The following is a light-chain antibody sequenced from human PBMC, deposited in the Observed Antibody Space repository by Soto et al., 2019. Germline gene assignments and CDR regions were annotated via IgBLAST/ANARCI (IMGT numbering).Light chain of an antibody. CDR3: QQYNNWPPYT. Sequence: EIVMTQSPATLSVSPGERATLSCRASQSVSSNLAWYQQKPGQAPRLLIYGASTRATGIPGRFSGSGSGTEFTLTIRSLQSEDFAGYYCQQYNNWPPYTFGQGTKLEIK. V-gene: IGKV3-15*01. J-gene: IGKJ2*01. CDR2: GAS. CDR1: QSVSSN.